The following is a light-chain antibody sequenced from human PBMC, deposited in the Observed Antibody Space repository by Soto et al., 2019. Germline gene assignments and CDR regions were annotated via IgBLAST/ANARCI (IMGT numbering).Light chain of an antibody. Sequence: EIVLTQSPGTLSLSPGERATLSCRASQSVSSSFLGWYQQKPGQAPRLLIYGASNRATGIPDRFSASGSGTEFTLTINRLEPEDFAVYYCQQYAISTWTFGQGTKVEIK. CDR3: QQYAISTWT. J-gene: IGKJ1*01. V-gene: IGKV3-20*01. CDR2: GAS. CDR1: QSVSSSF.